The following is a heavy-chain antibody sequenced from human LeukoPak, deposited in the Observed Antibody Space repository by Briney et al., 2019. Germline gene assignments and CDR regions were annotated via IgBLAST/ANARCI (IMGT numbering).Heavy chain of an antibody. D-gene: IGHD2-2*01. Sequence: GGSLRLSCAACGFIFSTYSMNWVRQAPGKGMEWVSSISTSSYYIYYADSVKGRFTISRDNAKNSLYLQMNSLRAEDTAVYYCARVGTYPPQLPFDYWGQGTLVTVSS. V-gene: IGHV3-21*01. CDR3: ARVGTYPPQLPFDY. CDR2: ISTSSYYI. CDR1: GFIFSTYS. J-gene: IGHJ4*02.